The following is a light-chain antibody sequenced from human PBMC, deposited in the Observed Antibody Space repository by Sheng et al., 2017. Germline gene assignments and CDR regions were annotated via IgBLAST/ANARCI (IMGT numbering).Light chain of an antibody. Sequence: DIQMTQSPSSLSASVGDRVTITCRASQSISSYLNWYQQKPGKAPKLLIYAASSLQSGVPSRFSGSGSGTDFTLTINSLQPEDFATYYCQQSYSTPRTFGQGPR. CDR3: QQSYSTPRT. CDR2: AAS. J-gene: IGKJ1*01. V-gene: IGKV1-39*01. CDR1: QSISSY.